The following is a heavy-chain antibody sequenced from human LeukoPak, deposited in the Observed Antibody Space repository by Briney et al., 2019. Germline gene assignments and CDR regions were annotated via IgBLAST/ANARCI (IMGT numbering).Heavy chain of an antibody. CDR1: GFTFSNYA. CDR3: AKRGGTRSSYYMDV. V-gene: IGHV3-23*01. J-gene: IGHJ6*03. Sequence: GGSLRLSCAASGFTFSNYAMSWVRQAPGKGPEWVSFIIGGGGATYYADSVKGRFTFSRDNPKNTLYLQMETLRADDTALYYCAKRGGTRSSYYMDVWDEGTPVTVSS. CDR2: IIGGGGAT. D-gene: IGHD2-15*01.